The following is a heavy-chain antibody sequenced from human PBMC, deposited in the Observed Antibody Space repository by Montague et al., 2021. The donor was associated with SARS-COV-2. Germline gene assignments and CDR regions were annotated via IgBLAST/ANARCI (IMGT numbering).Heavy chain of an antibody. Sequence: SETLSLTCTVSGGSIRSSSYYWGWIRQPPGKGLECIGSIYYSGSTYYNPSLKSRVTISVDTSKNHFSLKLSSVTAADTAVYYCARTTLLRGYFDLWGRGILVTVSS. CDR1: GGSIRSSSYY. CDR2: IYYSGST. J-gene: IGHJ2*01. D-gene: IGHD2-15*01. V-gene: IGHV4-39*07. CDR3: ARTTLLRGYFDL.